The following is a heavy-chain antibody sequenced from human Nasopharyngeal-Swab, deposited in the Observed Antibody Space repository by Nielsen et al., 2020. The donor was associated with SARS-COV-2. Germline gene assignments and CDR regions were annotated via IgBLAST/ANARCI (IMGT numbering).Heavy chain of an antibody. D-gene: IGHD6-19*01. V-gene: IGHV3-21*04. CDR1: GFTFSSYT. CDR2: ISSSSSYI. Sequence: GVLKISCAASGFTFSSYTMNWVRQAPGKGLEWVSSISSSSSYIYYTDSVKGRFTISRDNAKNSLLLEMNSLSAEDTAVYYCARDQTVAGYDFDYWGQGTLVTVSP. J-gene: IGHJ4*02. CDR3: ARDQTVAGYDFDY.